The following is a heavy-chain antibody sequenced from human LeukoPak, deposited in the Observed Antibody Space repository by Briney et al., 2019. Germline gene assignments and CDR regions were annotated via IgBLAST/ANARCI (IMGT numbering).Heavy chain of an antibody. V-gene: IGHV4-4*07. CDR1: GGSFNSFY. CDR2: FFSSGNT. D-gene: IGHD3-22*01. Sequence: PSETLSLTCTVSGGSFNSFYWSWIRQPAGKGLEWIGRFFSSGNTNYNPSFKSRATISVDKSKNQSSLKLTSVTAADTAGYYCARPDNSVFPLDAFDIWGQGTMVTVSS. J-gene: IGHJ3*02. CDR3: ARPDNSVFPLDAFDI.